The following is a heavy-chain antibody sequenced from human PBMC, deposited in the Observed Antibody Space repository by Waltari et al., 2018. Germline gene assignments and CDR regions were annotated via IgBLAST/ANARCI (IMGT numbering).Heavy chain of an antibody. Sequence: EVRLVQSGAEVKKPGEPLKISCKTSGYSFTGYWIGWVRQMPGKGLEWMGIIYPDDSDTRYNPSFQGQVTISVDKSITTAYLQWGSLKASDTVMYYCARLGASMDVWGQGTTVTVSS. CDR3: ARLGASMDV. CDR2: IYPDDSDT. V-gene: IGHV5-51*01. CDR1: GYSFTGYW. D-gene: IGHD4-17*01. J-gene: IGHJ6*02.